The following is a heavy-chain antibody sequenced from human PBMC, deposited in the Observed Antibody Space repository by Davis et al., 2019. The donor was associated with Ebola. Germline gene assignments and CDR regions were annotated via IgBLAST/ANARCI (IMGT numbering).Heavy chain of an antibody. V-gene: IGHV4-39*07. CDR3: ARGGAFLGP. Sequence: SETLSLTCTVSGGSISSGGYYWSWIRQHPGKGLEWIGEINHSGSTNYNPSLKSRVTISVDTSKNQFSLKLSSVTAADTAVYYCARGGAFLGPWGQGTLVTVSS. CDR2: INHSGST. D-gene: IGHD2/OR15-2a*01. CDR1: GGSISSGGYY. J-gene: IGHJ5*02.